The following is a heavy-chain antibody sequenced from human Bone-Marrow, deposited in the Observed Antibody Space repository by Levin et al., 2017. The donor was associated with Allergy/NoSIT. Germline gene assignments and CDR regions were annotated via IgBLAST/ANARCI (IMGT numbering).Heavy chain of an antibody. J-gene: IGHJ4*02. CDR1: GFTFSNFW. Sequence: GGSLRLSCAASGFTFSNFWMHWVRQVPGKGLMFVSMIRPDGTGANYAASVKGCSTASRDNSKKTLFLQKNSLRVDDTAIYCCTNGLAGEASWGRGTLVTVSS. V-gene: IGHV3-74*01. CDR3: TNGLAGEAS. D-gene: IGHD7-27*01. CDR2: IRPDGTGA.